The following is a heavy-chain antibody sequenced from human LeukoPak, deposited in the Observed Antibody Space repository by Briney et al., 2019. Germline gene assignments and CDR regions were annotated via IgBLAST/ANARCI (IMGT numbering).Heavy chain of an antibody. J-gene: IGHJ5*02. CDR3: ARATRHIVVVPAAIMFDP. CDR1: GYTFTSYG. Sequence: ASVKVSCKASGYTFTSYGISWVRQAPGQGLEWMGRINPNSGGTNYAQKFQGGVTMTRDTSISTAYVELSRLRSDDTAVYYCARATRHIVVVPAAIMFDPWGQGTLVTVSS. CDR2: INPNSGGT. D-gene: IGHD2-2*01. V-gene: IGHV1-2*06.